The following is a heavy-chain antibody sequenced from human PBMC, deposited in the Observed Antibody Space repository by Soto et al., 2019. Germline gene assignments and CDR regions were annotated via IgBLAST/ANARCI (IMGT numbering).Heavy chain of an antibody. V-gene: IGHV3-74*01. J-gene: IGHJ4*02. D-gene: IGHD6-13*01. CDR3: ARIPPGLGGEQLVLDY. Sequence: EVQLVESGGGLVQPGGSLRLSCAASGFTFSSFWMHWVRQAPGKGLVWVSRINSDGSTTSYADSVKGRFTISRDNAKNSLYLQMNGLRAEDTAVYYCARIPPGLGGEQLVLDYWGQGTLVTVSS. CDR2: INSDGSTT. CDR1: GFTFSSFW.